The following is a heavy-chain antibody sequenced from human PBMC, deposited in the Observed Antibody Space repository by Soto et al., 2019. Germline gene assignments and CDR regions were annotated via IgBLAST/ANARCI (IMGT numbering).Heavy chain of an antibody. CDR3: TKEKSGMYSGYDAFDT. V-gene: IGHV3-48*03. D-gene: IGHD5-12*01. Sequence: WGSRRLSSAASGFTFSRDEMNWVRHAPWKGLEWLAHITGSGGTMYAGSVRGRFTISRDNADSSLYLQMNSLRAEDTAVYYCTKEKSGMYSGYDAFDTWGRGTMVTVSS. CDR2: ITGSGGTM. J-gene: IGHJ3*02. CDR1: GFTFSRDE.